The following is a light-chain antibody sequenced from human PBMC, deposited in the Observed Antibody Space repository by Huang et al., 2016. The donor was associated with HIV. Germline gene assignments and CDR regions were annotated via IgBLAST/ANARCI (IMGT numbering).Light chain of an antibody. Sequence: DIQMTQSPSSLSASVGDRVTITCQASQDISNYLNWYQQRPGKAPKLLIYDTSNLETGVSSRFSGSESGTDFTFTISSLQPEDIATYYCQQCDNLPFTFGPGTKLDI. J-gene: IGKJ3*01. CDR3: QQCDNLPFT. CDR2: DTS. V-gene: IGKV1-33*01. CDR1: QDISNY.